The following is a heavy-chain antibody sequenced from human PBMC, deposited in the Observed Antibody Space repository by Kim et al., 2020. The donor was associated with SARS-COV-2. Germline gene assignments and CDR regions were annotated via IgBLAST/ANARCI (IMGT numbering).Heavy chain of an antibody. V-gene: IGHV3-33*01. CDR1: GFTFSSYG. CDR3: ARWEPRWYYFDY. J-gene: IGHJ4*02. D-gene: IGHD1-26*01. CDR2: IWYDGSNK. Sequence: GGSLRLSCAASGFTFSSYGMHWVRQAPGKGLEWVAVIWYDGSNKYYADSVKGRFTISRDNSKNTLYLQMNSLRAEDTAVYYCARWEPRWYYFDYWGQGTLVTVSS.